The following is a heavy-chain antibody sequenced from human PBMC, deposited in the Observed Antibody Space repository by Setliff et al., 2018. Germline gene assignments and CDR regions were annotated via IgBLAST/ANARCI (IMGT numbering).Heavy chain of an antibody. CDR1: GYAFFGYF. D-gene: IGHD3-16*01. Sequence: GASVKVSCKASGYAFFGYFMNWVRQAPGQGPEWMGWINPKSGGTRYAQKFQGRVTMTRDTSISTAYLELSSLRSDDTAVYYCARDGISWLMWFDPWGQGTLVTVSS. CDR3: ARDGISWLMWFDP. J-gene: IGHJ5*02. V-gene: IGHV1-2*02. CDR2: INPKSGGT.